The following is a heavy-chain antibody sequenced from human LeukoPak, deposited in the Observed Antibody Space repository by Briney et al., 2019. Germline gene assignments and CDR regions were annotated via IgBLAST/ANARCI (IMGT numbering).Heavy chain of an antibody. V-gene: IGHV6-1*01. D-gene: IGHD5-24*01. Sequence: SQTLSLTCAISGDSVSSNSAAWNWIRQSLSRGLEWLGRTYYRSKWFNDYAVSVKSRITINPDTSKNQFSLQLYSVTPEDTAVYYCARGPESPDVWGQGTTVTVSS. CDR1: GDSVSSNSAA. J-gene: IGHJ6*02. CDR3: ARGPESPDV. CDR2: TYYRSKWFN.